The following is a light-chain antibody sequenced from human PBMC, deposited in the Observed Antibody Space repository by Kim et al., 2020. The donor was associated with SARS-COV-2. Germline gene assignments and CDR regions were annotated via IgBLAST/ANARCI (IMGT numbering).Light chain of an antibody. J-gene: IGKJ4*01. CDR2: DAS. V-gene: IGKV3-11*01. CDR1: QSVSSY. Sequence: EIVLTQSPATLSLSPGERATLSCRASQSVSSYLVWYQQKPGQAPRLLIYDASNRATGIPARFSGSGSGTDFTLTISSLEPEDFAVYYCQKRSNWPRTFGGGTKVESK. CDR3: QKRSNWPRT.